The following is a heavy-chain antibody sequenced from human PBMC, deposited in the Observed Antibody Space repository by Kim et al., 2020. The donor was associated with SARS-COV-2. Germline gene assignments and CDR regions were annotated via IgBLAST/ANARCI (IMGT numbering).Heavy chain of an antibody. J-gene: IGHJ4*02. D-gene: IGHD7-27*01. CDR1: GFTFGDYA. CDR3: AKDFDDWGDFDY. Sequence: GGSLRLSCAASGFTFGDYAMHWVRQAPGKGLEWVSGISWNSGNIGYADSVKGRFTTSRDNAKNSLYLQLNSPRAEDTALYFCAKDFDDWGDFDYWGQGTL. CDR2: ISWNSGNI. V-gene: IGHV3-9*01.